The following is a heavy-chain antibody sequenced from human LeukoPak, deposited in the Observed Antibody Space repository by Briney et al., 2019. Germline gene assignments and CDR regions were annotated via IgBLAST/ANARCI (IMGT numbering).Heavy chain of an antibody. V-gene: IGHV5-51*01. Sequence: GESLKISCKASGYSFTSYWIGWVRQMPGKGLEWMGIIYPGDSDTRYSPSFLGQVSISADKSITTAYLQWSSLKASDTAMYYCASVATIIYWGQGTLVAVSS. CDR1: GYSFTSYW. J-gene: IGHJ4*02. CDR3: ASVATIIY. D-gene: IGHD5-24*01. CDR2: IYPGDSDT.